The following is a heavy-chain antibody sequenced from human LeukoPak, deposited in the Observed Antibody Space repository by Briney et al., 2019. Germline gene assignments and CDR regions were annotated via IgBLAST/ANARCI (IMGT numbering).Heavy chain of an antibody. J-gene: IGHJ4*02. CDR1: GFTFRSYW. CDR2: INSDGSST. V-gene: IGHV3-74*01. CDR3: ARGRGYCSGGSCYLYYFDY. D-gene: IGHD2-15*01. Sequence: GGSLRLSCAASGFTFRSYWMHWVRQAPGKGLVWVSRINSDGSSTSYADSVKGRFTISRDNAKNTLYLQMNSLRAEDTAVYYCARGRGYCSGGSCYLYYFDYWGQGTLVTVSS.